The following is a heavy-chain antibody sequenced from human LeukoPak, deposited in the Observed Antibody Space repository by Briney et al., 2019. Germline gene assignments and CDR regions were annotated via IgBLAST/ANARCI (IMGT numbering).Heavy chain of an antibody. D-gene: IGHD6-13*01. CDR1: GGTFSSYA. Sequence: SVKVSCKASGGTFSSYAISWVRQAPGQGLEWMGGIIPIFGTANYAQKFQGRVTITADESTSTAYMELSSLRSEDTAVYYCAWPRYSSSWRFDYWGQGTLVTVSS. CDR3: AWPRYSSSWRFDY. V-gene: IGHV1-69*01. CDR2: IIPIFGTA. J-gene: IGHJ4*02.